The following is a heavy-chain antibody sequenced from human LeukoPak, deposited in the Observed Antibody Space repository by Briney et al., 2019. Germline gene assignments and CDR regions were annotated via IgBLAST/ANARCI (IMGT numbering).Heavy chain of an antibody. D-gene: IGHD4-17*01. CDR3: ARDYGDHRVDY. CDR2: IHCSGKT. J-gene: IGHJ4*02. V-gene: IGHV4-39*06. CDR1: SGSISSGAYY. Sequence: PSETLSLTCTVSSGSISSGAYYWGWIRQPPGKGLEWIGTIHCSGKTYYNPSLKSRITISIDTSKKQFALKLSSVTAADTAVYYCARDYGDHRVDYWGQGTLVTVSS.